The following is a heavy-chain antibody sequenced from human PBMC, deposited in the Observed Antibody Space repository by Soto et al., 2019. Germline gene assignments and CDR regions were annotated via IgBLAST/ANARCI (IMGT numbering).Heavy chain of an antibody. CDR3: ARESSMTTVTPFDY. J-gene: IGHJ4*02. D-gene: IGHD4-17*01. Sequence: SETLSLTCTVSGGSVRSGNYYWSWIRQPPGKGLEWIGYFYYTGSTNYNPSLKSRVTISVDTSKNQFSLKLSSVTAADTAVYYCARESSMTTVTPFDYWGQGTLVTVSS. CDR2: FYYTGST. CDR1: GGSVRSGNYY. V-gene: IGHV4-61*01.